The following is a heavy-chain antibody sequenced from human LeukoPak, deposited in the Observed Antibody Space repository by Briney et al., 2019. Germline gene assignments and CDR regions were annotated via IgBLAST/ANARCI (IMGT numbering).Heavy chain of an antibody. CDR1: GFTFSSYS. V-gene: IGHV3-21*01. D-gene: IGHD1-26*01. J-gene: IGHJ4*02. CDR3: ARSPASGSYQDFLDY. Sequence: GLSLRLSCAAAGFTFSSYSVNWVRQAPGKGLEWVACISSSSSYIYYAESVKGRCTISRDNAKNSLYLQMNSLRAEDTAVYYCARSPASGSYQDFLDYWGQGTLVTVSS. CDR2: ISSSSSYI.